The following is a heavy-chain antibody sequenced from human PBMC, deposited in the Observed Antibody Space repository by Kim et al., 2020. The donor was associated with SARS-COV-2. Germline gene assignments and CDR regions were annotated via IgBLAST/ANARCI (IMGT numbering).Heavy chain of an antibody. CDR2: IIPIFGTA. J-gene: IGHJ4*02. V-gene: IGHV1-69*13. CDR3: ASERNWNDVPVFDY. CDR1: GGTFSSYA. D-gene: IGHD1-1*01. Sequence: SVKVSCKASGGTFSSYAISWVRQAPGQGLEWMGGIIPIFGTANYAQKFQGRVTITADESTSTAYMELSSLRSEDTAVYYCASERNWNDVPVFDYWGQGTLVTVSS.